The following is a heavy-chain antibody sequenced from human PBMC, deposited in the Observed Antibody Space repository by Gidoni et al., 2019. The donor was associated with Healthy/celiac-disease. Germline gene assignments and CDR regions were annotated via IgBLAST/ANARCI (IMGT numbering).Heavy chain of an antibody. D-gene: IGHD3-10*01. CDR3: ARVGRGSGSYYTPYYYYGMDV. V-gene: IGHV4-34*01. Sequence: QVQLQQWGAGLLKPSETLSLTCAVNGGSFGGYYWTWFRQTPGKGLEWIGELNHSGSTNYNPSLKSRVTISVATSKNQFSLKLSSVTAAETAVYYCARVGRGSGSYYTPYYYYGMDVWGQGTTVTVSS. CDR1: GGSFGGYY. CDR2: LNHSGST. J-gene: IGHJ6*02.